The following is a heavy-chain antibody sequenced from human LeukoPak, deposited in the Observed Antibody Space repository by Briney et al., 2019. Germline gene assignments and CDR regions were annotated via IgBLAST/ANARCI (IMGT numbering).Heavy chain of an antibody. CDR1: GFTFSSYA. Sequence: GRSLRLSCAASGFTFSSYAMHWLRQAPGKGLEWVAVISYDGSNKYYADSVKGRFTISRDNSKNTLYLQMNSLRAEDTAVYYCAKDLGGGSGCYDLWGRGTLVTVSS. V-gene: IGHV3-30-3*01. D-gene: IGHD6-19*01. J-gene: IGHJ2*01. CDR3: AKDLGGGSGCYDL. CDR2: ISYDGSNK.